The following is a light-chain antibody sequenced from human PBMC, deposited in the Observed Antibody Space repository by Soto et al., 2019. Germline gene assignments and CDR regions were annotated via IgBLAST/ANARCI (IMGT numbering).Light chain of an antibody. J-gene: IGLJ3*02. V-gene: IGLV1-40*01. Sequence: QSVLTQPPSVSGAPGQRVTISCTGSSSNIGAGYDVHWYQQLPGTAPKLLIYGNSNRPSGVPDRFSGSKSGTSASLAITGXXXEXXXXXXCQSYDSSLSGWVFGGGTKVTVL. CDR3: QSYDSSLSGWV. CDR1: SSNIGAGYD. CDR2: GNS.